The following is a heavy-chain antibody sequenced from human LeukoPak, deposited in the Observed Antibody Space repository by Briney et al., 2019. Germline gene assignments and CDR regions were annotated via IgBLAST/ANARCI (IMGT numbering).Heavy chain of an antibody. J-gene: IGHJ1*01. Sequence: GGSLRLSCAASGFTFSSYAMTWVRQAPGKGLEWVANMSPDGRGSNYVDSVRGRFTIARDNAKNSFFLYLNSLRVEDTAVYYCARGGGDAYSEAGHWGQGTLITVSS. CDR2: MSPDGRGS. CDR1: GFTFSSYA. V-gene: IGHV3-7*01. D-gene: IGHD3-16*01. CDR3: ARGGGDAYSEAGH.